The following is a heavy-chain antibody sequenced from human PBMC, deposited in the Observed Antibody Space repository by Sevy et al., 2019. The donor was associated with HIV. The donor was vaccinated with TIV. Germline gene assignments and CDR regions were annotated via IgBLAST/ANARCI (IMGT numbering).Heavy chain of an antibody. D-gene: IGHD3-10*01. CDR1: GFTISSYW. CDR3: ATNMVHAGAYDSYFNF. Sequence: GGSLRLSCAASGFTISSYWVTWVRQAPGKGLEWVAMIWYDGSSKDYAESAKGRFAISRDNSQNTAFLQMNSLRAEDTGVYYCATNMVHAGAYDSYFNFWGQGSLVTVSS. V-gene: IGHV3-33*02. J-gene: IGHJ4*02. CDR2: IWYDGSSK.